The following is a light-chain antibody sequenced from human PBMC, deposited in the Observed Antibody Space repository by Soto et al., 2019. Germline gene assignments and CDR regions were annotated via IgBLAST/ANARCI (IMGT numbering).Light chain of an antibody. V-gene: IGLV1-44*01. CDR2: SNN. Sequence: QSVLTQPPSASGTPGRRVTFLVFEGTSNIGSNTVNWYQQLPGTAPKLLIYSNNQRPSGVPDRFSGSKSGTSASLAISGLQSEDEADYYCAAWDDSLNGLVFGGGTKVTVL. CDR3: AAWDDSLNGLV. J-gene: IGLJ2*01. CDR1: TSNIGSNT.